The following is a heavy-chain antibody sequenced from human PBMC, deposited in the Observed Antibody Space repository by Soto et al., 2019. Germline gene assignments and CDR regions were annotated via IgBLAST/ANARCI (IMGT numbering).Heavy chain of an antibody. Sequence: GGSLRLSCAASGFTFSDYWMTWVRQAPGKGLEWVANIKEDGSEKHYVDSVKGRFTISRDNAKNSLYLQMNSLRVEDTAVYFCSRDVVVGAKALNYWGQGALVTVSS. CDR1: GFTFSDYW. CDR3: SRDVVVGAKALNY. J-gene: IGHJ4*02. CDR2: IKEDGSEK. D-gene: IGHD2-15*01. V-gene: IGHV3-7*01.